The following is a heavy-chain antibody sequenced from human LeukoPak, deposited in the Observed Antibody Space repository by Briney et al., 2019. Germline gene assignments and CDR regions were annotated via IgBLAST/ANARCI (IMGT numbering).Heavy chain of an antibody. CDR1: GGSIGSGGYY. CDR2: IYYSGST. D-gene: IGHD3-3*01. CDR3: ARGWRYDFWSGSNWFDP. Sequence: SQTLSLTCTVSGGSIGSGGYYWSWIRQHPGKGLEWIGYIYYSGSTYYNPSLKSRVTISVDTSKNQFSLKLSSVTAADTAVYYCARGWRYDFWSGSNWFDPWGQGTLVTVSS. V-gene: IGHV4-31*03. J-gene: IGHJ5*02.